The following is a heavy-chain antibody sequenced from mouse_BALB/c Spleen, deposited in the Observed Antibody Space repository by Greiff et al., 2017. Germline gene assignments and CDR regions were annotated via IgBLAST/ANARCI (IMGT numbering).Heavy chain of an antibody. V-gene: IGHV14-3*02. D-gene: IGHD1-1*01. Sequence: EVQGVESGAELVKPGASVKLSCTASGFNIKDTYMHWVKQRPEQGLEWIGRIDPANGNTKYDPKFQGKATITADTSSNTAYLQLSSLTSEDTAVYYCASRSPITTVVADYWGQGTTLTVSS. J-gene: IGHJ2*01. CDR3: ASRSPITTVVADY. CDR2: IDPANGNT. CDR1: GFNIKDTY.